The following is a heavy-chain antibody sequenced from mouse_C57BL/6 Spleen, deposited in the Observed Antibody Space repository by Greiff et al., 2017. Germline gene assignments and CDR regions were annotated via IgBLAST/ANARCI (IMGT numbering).Heavy chain of an antibody. CDR1: GYTFTDHI. CDR3: ARTGDYYGSMDY. V-gene: IGHV1-78*01. D-gene: IGHD1-1*01. Sequence: VMLQQSDAESVKPGASVKISCKVSGYTFTDHIIHWMKQRPEQGLEWIGYIYPRDVSTKYNEKFKGKATLTADKSSSTAYMQLNSLTSEDSAVYFCARTGDYYGSMDYWGQGTSVTVSS. J-gene: IGHJ4*01. CDR2: IYPRDVST.